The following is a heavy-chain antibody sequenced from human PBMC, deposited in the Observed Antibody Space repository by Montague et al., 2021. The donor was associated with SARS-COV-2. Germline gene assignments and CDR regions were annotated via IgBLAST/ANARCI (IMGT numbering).Heavy chain of an antibody. V-gene: IGHV3-48*04. CDR3: AKDLVLRAARPDALDV. Sequence: SLRRSCAASGFTFSSYSVNWVRQAPGKGLEWISYISSSTNIIYYADSVKGRFTISRDNARNSLYLQMNSLRVDDTAVYYCAKDLVLRAARPDALDVWGQGTVVTVSS. J-gene: IGHJ3*01. CDR2: ISSSTNII. D-gene: IGHD6-6*01. CDR1: GFTFSSYS.